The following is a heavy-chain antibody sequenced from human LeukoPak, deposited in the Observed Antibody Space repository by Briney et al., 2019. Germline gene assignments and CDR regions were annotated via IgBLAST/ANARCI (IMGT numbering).Heavy chain of an antibody. Sequence: RTSETLSLTCAVYGGSFSGCYWSWIRQPPGKGLEWIGEINHSGSTNYNPSLKSRVTISVDTSKNQFSLKLSSVTAADTAVYYCARDRVGARLGWFDPWGQGTLVTVSS. CDR1: GGSFSGCY. D-gene: IGHD1-26*01. CDR3: ARDRVGARLGWFDP. J-gene: IGHJ5*02. V-gene: IGHV4-34*01. CDR2: INHSGST.